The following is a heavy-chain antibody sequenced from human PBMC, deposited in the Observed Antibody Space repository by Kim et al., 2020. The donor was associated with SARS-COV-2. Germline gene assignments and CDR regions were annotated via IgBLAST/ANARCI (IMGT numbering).Heavy chain of an antibody. D-gene: IGHD6-13*01. V-gene: IGHV3-21*01. Sequence: YYADSVKGRFTISRDNAKNSLYLQMNSLRAEDTAVYYCARGKGSSSWNDYWGQGTLVTVSS. CDR3: ARGKGSSSWNDY. J-gene: IGHJ4*02.